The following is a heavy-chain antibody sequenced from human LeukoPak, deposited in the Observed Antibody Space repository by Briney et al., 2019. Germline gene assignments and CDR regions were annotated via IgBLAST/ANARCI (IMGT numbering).Heavy chain of an antibody. CDR3: ARGVVVVAAAYSYYAMDV. J-gene: IGHJ6*02. D-gene: IGHD2-15*01. V-gene: IGHV4-59*01. CDR2: IFYTGSI. CDR1: GGSISSYY. Sequence: SETLSLTCTVSGGSISSYYWSWIRQPPGKGLEWLGHIFYTGSINYNPSLRGRVTISVDTSKNHFSLKLSSVTAADTAVYYCARGVVVVAAAYSYYAMDVWGQGTTVTVSS.